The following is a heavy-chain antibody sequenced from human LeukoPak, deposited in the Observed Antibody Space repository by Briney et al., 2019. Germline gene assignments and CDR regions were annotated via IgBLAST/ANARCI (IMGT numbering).Heavy chain of an antibody. V-gene: IGHV3-53*01. CDR1: GFTVSSNY. CDR2: IYSGGST. CDR3: ARDRGYSYGLHDAFDI. J-gene: IGHJ3*02. Sequence: PGGSLRLSCAASGFTVSSNYMSWVRQAPGKGLVWVSVIYSGGSTYYADSVKGRFTISRDNSKNTLYLQMNSLRAEDTAVYYCARDRGYSYGLHDAFDIWGQGTMVTVSS. D-gene: IGHD5-18*01.